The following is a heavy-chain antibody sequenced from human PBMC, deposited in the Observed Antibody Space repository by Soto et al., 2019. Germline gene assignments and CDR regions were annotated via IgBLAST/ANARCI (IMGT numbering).Heavy chain of an antibody. CDR2: ISWDGGST. V-gene: IGHV3-43*01. D-gene: IGHD3-22*01. J-gene: IGHJ4*02. Sequence: HPGGSLRLSCAASGFTFDDYTMHWVRQAPGKGLEWVSLISWDGGSTYYADSVKGRFTISRDNSKNSLYLQMNSLRTEDTALYYCAKASKYYYDSSGYLDYWGQGTLVTVSS. CDR3: AKASKYYYDSSGYLDY. CDR1: GFTFDDYT.